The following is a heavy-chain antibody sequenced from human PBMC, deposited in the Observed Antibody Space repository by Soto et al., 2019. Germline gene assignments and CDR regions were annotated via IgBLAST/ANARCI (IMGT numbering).Heavy chain of an antibody. J-gene: IGHJ5*02. CDR1: GFTFGTFA. Sequence: PGGSLRLSCAASGFTFGTFAMSWVRQAPGKGLEWVSFISGSGDRTSYADPVKGRFTISRDTSENMLYLQMNSLRLEDTAIYYCAKLRYYDFWSGENWLGPWGQGTLVTVSS. CDR2: ISGSGDRT. CDR3: AKLRYYDFWSGENWLGP. D-gene: IGHD3-3*01. V-gene: IGHV3-23*01.